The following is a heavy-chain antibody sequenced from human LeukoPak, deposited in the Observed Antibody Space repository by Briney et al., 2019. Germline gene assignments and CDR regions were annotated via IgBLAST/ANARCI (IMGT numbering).Heavy chain of an antibody. Sequence: SETLSLTCAVYGGSFSGYYWSWIRQPPGKGVEWIGEINHSGSTNYSPSLKSRVTISVDTSKNQFSLKLSSVTAADTAVYYCASLPDYYDSSGYYAPFDYWGQGTLVTVSS. V-gene: IGHV4-34*01. J-gene: IGHJ4*02. CDR2: INHSGST. CDR3: ASLPDYYDSSGYYAPFDY. CDR1: GGSFSGYY. D-gene: IGHD3-22*01.